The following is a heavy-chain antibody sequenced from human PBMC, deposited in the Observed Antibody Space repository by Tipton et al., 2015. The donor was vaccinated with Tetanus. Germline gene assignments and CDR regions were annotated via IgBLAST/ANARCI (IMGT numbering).Heavy chain of an antibody. CDR3: AKGSLRGKVDY. CDR2: ISWNSGSI. D-gene: IGHD4-17*01. Sequence: SLRLSCAASGFTFDDYAMHWVRRAPGKGLEWVSGISWNSGSIGYADSVKGRFTISRDNAKNSLYLQMNSLRAEDTALYYCAKGSLRGKVDYWGQGTLVTVSS. J-gene: IGHJ4*02. CDR1: GFTFDDYA. V-gene: IGHV3-9*01.